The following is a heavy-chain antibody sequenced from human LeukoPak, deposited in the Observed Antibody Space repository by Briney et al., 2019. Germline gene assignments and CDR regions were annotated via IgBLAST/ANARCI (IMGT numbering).Heavy chain of an antibody. CDR2: ISSSGGTI. CDR3: ARGEY. Sequence: GGLLRLSCAASGFTFSSYAMHWVRQAPGKGLEWISYISSSGGTIYYADSVKGRFTISRDNAKNSLYLQMNSLRDEDTAEYYCARGEYWGQGALVTASP. V-gene: IGHV3-48*02. J-gene: IGHJ4*02. CDR1: GFTFSSYA.